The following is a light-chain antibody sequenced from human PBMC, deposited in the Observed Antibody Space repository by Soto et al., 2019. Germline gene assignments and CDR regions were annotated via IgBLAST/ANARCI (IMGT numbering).Light chain of an antibody. V-gene: IGKV3-11*01. J-gene: IGKJ3*01. CDR3: QQRGSWPAT. CDR2: GAY. Sequence: EIVLTQSPSTLSLSPGERTTLSCRASQSVGNNLAWYQQKPGQAPRLLIYGAYTRATGIPARFSGSGSGTDFTPTISSLEAEDSAVYYCQQRGSWPATFGPGTKVDIK. CDR1: QSVGNN.